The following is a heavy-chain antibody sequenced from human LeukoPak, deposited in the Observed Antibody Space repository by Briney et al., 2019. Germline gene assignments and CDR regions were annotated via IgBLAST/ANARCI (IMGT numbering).Heavy chain of an antibody. J-gene: IGHJ4*02. CDR3: ARARLYYYDSSGYQYYFDY. D-gene: IGHD3-22*01. CDR1: GFTVSSNY. CDR2: IYSGGST. V-gene: IGHV3-53*01. Sequence: GGSLRLSCAASGFTVSSNYMSWVRQAPGKGLEWVSVIYSGGSTHYADSVKGRFTISRDNSKNTLYLQMNSLRAEDTAVYYCARARLYYYDSSGYQYYFDYWGQGTLVTVSS.